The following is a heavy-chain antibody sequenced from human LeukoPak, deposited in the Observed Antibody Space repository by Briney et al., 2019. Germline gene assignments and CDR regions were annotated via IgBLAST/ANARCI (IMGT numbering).Heavy chain of an antibody. CDR1: GGSFSSYY. CDR2: IYYSGST. J-gene: IGHJ4*02. V-gene: IGHV4-59*01. CDR3: ARGPRQIYCSGGSCYYFDY. D-gene: IGHD2-15*01. Sequence: SETLSLTCAVYGGSFSSYYWSWIRQPPGKGLEWIGYIYYSGSTNYNPSLKSRVTISVDTSKNQFSLKLSSVTAADTAVYYCARGPRQIYCSGGSCYYFDYWGQGTLVTVSS.